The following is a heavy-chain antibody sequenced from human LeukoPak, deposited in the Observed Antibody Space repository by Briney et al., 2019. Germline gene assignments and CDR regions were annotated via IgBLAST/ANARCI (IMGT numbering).Heavy chain of an antibody. Sequence: TGGSLRLACTVSGFPFTDYDIHWVRQAPGKGLEWVAVTSADESIKIYNDSVRGRFTISRDNSKNIQYLQMNSVRVEDTAVYYCARDPVLGAPDYLDYWGRGTLVTVSS. CDR1: GFPFTDYD. J-gene: IGHJ4*02. D-gene: IGHD1-26*01. CDR2: TSADESIK. V-gene: IGHV3-30-3*01. CDR3: ARDPVLGAPDYLDY.